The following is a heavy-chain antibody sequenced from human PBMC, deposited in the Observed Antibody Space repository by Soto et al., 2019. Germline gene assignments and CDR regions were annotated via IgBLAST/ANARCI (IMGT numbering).Heavy chain of an antibody. CDR1: GGSISSYY. D-gene: IGHD6-19*01. CDR2: IYYSGST. CDR3: ARTTGYSSGWYIGFNWFDP. J-gene: IGHJ5*02. V-gene: IGHV4-59*01. Sequence: SETLSLTCTVSGGSISSYYWSWIRQPPGKGLEWIGYIYYSGSTNYNPSLKSRVTISVDTSKNQFSLKLSSVTAADTAVYYCARTTGYSSGWYIGFNWFDPWGQGTLVTVSS.